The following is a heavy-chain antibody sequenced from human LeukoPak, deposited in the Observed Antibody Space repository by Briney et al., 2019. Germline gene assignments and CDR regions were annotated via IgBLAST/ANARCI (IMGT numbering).Heavy chain of an antibody. CDR3: ARSGNYYDTSGLLY. CDR2: ISSSSITL. J-gene: IGHJ4*02. D-gene: IGHD3-22*01. V-gene: IGHV3-48*02. CDR1: GVMKTYS. Sequence: GGSLRLSCAASGVMKTYSMNWVRQAPGKGLAWISYISSSSITLNYADSVKGRFTISRDNAKNLVFLHMNSLRDEDTAVYYCARSGNYYDTSGLLYWGQGALVIVSS.